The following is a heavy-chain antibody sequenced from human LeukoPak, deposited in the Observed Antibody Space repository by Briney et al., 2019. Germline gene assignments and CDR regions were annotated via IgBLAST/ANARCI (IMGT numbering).Heavy chain of an antibody. V-gene: IGHV1-2*04. CDR2: INPNSGGT. J-gene: IGHJ6*02. Sequence: ASVKVSCKASGYTFTGHYMHWVRQAPGQGLEWMGWINPNSGGTNYALKFQGWVTMTRDTSISTAYMELSRLRSDDTAVYYCARDPAPTDGYATWYYYYGMDVWGQGTTVTVSS. CDR1: GYTFTGHY. D-gene: IGHD5-24*01. CDR3: ARDPAPTDGYATWYYYYGMDV.